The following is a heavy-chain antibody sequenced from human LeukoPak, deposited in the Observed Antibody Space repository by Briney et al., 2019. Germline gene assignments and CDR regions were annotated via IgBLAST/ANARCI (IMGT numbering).Heavy chain of an antibody. Sequence: SVKVSCKASGGTFSSYAINWVRQASGQGLEWMGWMNPKSGNAGYLQKFQGRVTMTRDTSMSTAFMELSSLTSEDTAVYYCARGVNSQGTAMVLFDSWGQGSLVTVSA. V-gene: IGHV1-8*02. J-gene: IGHJ4*02. D-gene: IGHD5-18*01. CDR2: MNPKSGNA. CDR1: GGTFSSYA. CDR3: ARGVNSQGTAMVLFDS.